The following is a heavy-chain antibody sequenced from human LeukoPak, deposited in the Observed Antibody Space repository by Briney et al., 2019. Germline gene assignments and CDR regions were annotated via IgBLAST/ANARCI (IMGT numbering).Heavy chain of an antibody. D-gene: IGHD2-2*01. CDR2: INPNSGGT. V-gene: IGHV1-2*02. CDR1: GYTFTGYY. J-gene: IGHJ3*02. Sequence: ASVKVSCKASGYTFTGYYMHWVRQAPGQGLEWMGWINPNSGGTNYAQKFQGRVTMTRDTSISTAYMELSRLRSDDTAVYYCARVELLSRAFDIWGQGTMVTVSS. CDR3: ARVELLSRAFDI.